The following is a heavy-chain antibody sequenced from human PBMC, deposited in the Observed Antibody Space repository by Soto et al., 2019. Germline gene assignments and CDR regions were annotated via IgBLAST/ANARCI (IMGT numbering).Heavy chain of an antibody. CDR2: INPSDGYT. CDR3: ARHEGVAVPGRVV. CDR1: GYTFTSYY. D-gene: IGHD6-19*01. Sequence: QVQLVQSGAEVKKPGASVKVSCKASGYTFTSYYIHWVRQAPGQGLEWMGIINPSDGYTNYAQTLQGRVTMTRVTSTSTVYMEMTSLRSADPAAYYCARHEGVAVPGRVVWGQGTLVTVSS. J-gene: IGHJ4*02. V-gene: IGHV1-46*04.